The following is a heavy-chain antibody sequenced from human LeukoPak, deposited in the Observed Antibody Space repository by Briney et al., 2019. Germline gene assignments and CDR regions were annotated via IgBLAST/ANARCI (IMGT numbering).Heavy chain of an antibody. Sequence: SVKVSCKASGGNFSTFAFSWVRQAPGQGLEWMGRVIPFLGLAHYPQKFQGRVTMTADTSTRAVYMELSSLGSEDTAVYYCAREEGNYFDSSGYYPYHYWGQGTLVTVSS. V-gene: IGHV1-69*04. CDR1: GGNFSTFA. J-gene: IGHJ4*02. D-gene: IGHD3-22*01. CDR2: VIPFLGLA. CDR3: AREEGNYFDSSGYYPYHY.